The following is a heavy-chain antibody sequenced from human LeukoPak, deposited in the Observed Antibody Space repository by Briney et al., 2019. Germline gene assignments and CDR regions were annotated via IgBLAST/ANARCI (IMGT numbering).Heavy chain of an antibody. V-gene: IGHV1-18*01. J-gene: IGHJ4*02. D-gene: IGHD6-19*01. CDR3: ASAVSFSGSAVTGGAH. CDR2: ISVHNGNK. CDR1: GYTFTSYG. Sequence: ASVKVSCKASGYTFTSYGVSWVRQAPGQGLEWIGWISVHNGNKIYAQKLQGRVTMTTDTSTSTAYMELRSLQSDDTAVYYCASAVSFSGSAVTGGAHWGQGTLVTVSS.